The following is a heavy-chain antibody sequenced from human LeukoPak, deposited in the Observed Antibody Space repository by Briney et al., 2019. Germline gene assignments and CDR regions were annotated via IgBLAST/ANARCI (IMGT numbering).Heavy chain of an antibody. J-gene: IGHJ4*02. D-gene: IGHD1-26*01. CDR3: ARVILVGATTGPLGY. CDR1: RFSFDDYA. CDR2: ISWNSGSI. Sequence: GGSLRLSCAASRFSFDDYAMHWVRQAPGKGLEWVSGISWNSGSIGYADSVKGRFTISRDNAKNSLYLQMNSLRAEDTALYYCARVILVGATTGPLGYWGQGTLVTVSS. V-gene: IGHV3-9*01.